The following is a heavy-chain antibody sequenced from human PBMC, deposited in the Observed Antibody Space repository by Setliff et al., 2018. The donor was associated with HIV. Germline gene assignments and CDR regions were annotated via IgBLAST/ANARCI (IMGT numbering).Heavy chain of an antibody. D-gene: IGHD4-17*01. V-gene: IGHV1-2*02. Sequence: ASVKVSCKASGYTFTSYGISWVRQAPGHGFQWMGWISPKYGGTNYAQNFQGRVTMTRDTSISTACMELSRLRSDDTAVYYCARDGDYGEYGAWGQGTLVTVSS. J-gene: IGHJ5*02. CDR3: ARDGDYGEYGA. CDR1: GYTFTSYG. CDR2: ISPKYGGT.